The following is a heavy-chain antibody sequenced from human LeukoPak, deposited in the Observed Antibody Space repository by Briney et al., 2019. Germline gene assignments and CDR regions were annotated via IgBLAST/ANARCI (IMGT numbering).Heavy chain of an antibody. J-gene: IGHJ2*01. CDR2: ISWNSGSI. CDR1: GFTFDDYA. V-gene: IGHV3-9*01. CDR3: ARGKTYFDL. Sequence: GGSLRLSCAASGFTFDDYAMHWVRQAPGKGLEWVSGISWNSGSIGYADSVKGRFTISRDNAKNSLYLQMNSLRAEDTAVYFCARGKTYFDLWGRGTLVTVSS.